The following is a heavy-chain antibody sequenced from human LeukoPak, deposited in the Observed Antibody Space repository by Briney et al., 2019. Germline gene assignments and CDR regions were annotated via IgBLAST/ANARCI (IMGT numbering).Heavy chain of an antibody. CDR3: ARDYGSTIFGATNWFDP. Sequence: ASVKVSCKASGYTFTSYGISWVRQAPGQGLEWMGWISGYNGNTNYAQNLQGGVTMTTDTSTRTAYMELRSLRSDDTAVYYCARDYGSTIFGATNWFDPWGQGTLVTVSS. J-gene: IGHJ5*02. CDR1: GYTFTSYG. D-gene: IGHD3-3*01. V-gene: IGHV1-18*01. CDR2: ISGYNGNT.